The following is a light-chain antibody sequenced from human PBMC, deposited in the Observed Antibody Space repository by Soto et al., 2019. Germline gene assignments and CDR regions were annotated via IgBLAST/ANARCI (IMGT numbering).Light chain of an antibody. Sequence: QSALTQPASLSGPPGQSITISCTGTSSDVGDYDYVSWYQQHPGKAPKLIIYEVSDRPSGVSNRFSGSKSANTASLTISGLQAEDEADYFCSSYTSSRSLVFGTGTKVTVL. CDR1: SSDVGDYDY. CDR2: EVS. CDR3: SSYTSSRSLV. J-gene: IGLJ1*01. V-gene: IGLV2-14*01.